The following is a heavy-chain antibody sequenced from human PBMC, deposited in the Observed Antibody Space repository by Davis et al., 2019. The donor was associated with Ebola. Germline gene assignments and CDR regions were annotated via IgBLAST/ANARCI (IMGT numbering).Heavy chain of an antibody. CDR3: AIHMGSTGASPLNH. J-gene: IGHJ5*02. V-gene: IGHV3-30*03. Sequence: GGSLRLFCAASGFTLTSSGMHWVRQAPGKGLEWVALISYDGNNKFYADSMKGRFTISRDNSKNTLSLQMNSLRPEDTAVYYCAIHMGSTGASPLNHWGQGTLVTVSS. CDR2: ISYDGNNK. D-gene: IGHD7-27*01. CDR1: GFTLTSSG.